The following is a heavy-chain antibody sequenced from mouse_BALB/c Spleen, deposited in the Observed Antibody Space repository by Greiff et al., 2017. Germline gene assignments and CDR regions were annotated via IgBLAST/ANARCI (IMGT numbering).Heavy chain of an antibody. Sequence: EVKLEESGGGLVQPGGSMKLSCVASGFTFSNYWMNWVRQSPEKGLEWVAEIRLKSNNYATHYAESVKGRFTISRDDSKSSVYLQMNNLRAEDTGIYYCTRDWDSDYWGQGTTLTVSS. CDR1: GFTFSNYW. J-gene: IGHJ2*01. CDR3: TRDWDSDY. CDR2: IRLKSNNYAT. V-gene: IGHV6-6*02. D-gene: IGHD4-1*01.